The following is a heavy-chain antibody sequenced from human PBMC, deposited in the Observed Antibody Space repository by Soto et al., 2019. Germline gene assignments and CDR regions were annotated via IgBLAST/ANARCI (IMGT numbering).Heavy chain of an antibody. D-gene: IGHD3-10*01. J-gene: IGHJ4*02. CDR3: ARHGSGLQYPIGH. CDR2: TFYNGTA. V-gene: IGHV4-39*01. Sequence: QLQLQESGPGLVKPSETLSLTCTVSGCSISGSTYYWGWIRKHPGKGLEYVGSTFYNGTAYYNPSRKRRVPVSVDTSKNQFSLNVDSVTGADTAVYSCARHGSGLQYPIGHWGQGTLVTVSS. CDR1: GCSISGSTYY.